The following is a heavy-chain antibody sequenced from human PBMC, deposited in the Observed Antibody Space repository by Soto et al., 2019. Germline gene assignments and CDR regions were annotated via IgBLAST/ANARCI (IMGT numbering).Heavy chain of an antibody. D-gene: IGHD3-22*01. J-gene: IGHJ4*02. CDR1: GFTFSSYA. CDR3: ARAGNYYDSSGYYSY. Sequence: PLRLSCAASGFTFSSYAMSWVRQAPGKGLEWVSAISGSGGSTYYADSVKGRFTISRDNSKNTLYLQMNSLRAEDTAVYYCARAGNYYDSSGYYSYWGQGTLVTVSS. CDR2: ISGSGGST. V-gene: IGHV3-23*01.